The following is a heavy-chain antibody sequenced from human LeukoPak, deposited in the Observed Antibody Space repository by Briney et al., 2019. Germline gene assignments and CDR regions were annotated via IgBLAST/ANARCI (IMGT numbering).Heavy chain of an antibody. CDR2: IYTSGST. Sequence: PSQTLSLTCTVSGGSISSGSYYWSWIRQPAGKGLEWIGRIYTSGSTNYNPSLKSRVTISVDTSKNQFSLKLSSVTAADTAVYYCARLPDDSSGYGWFDPWGQGTLVTVSS. J-gene: IGHJ5*02. D-gene: IGHD3-22*01. CDR3: ARLPDDSSGYGWFDP. V-gene: IGHV4-61*02. CDR1: GGSISSGSYY.